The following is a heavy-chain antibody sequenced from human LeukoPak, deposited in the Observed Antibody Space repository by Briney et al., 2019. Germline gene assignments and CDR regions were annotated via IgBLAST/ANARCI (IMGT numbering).Heavy chain of an antibody. J-gene: IGHJ5*02. CDR1: GGSFSGYY. V-gene: IGHV4-34*01. Sequence: SETLSLTCAVYGGSFSGYYWSWIRQPPGKGLEWIGEINHSGSTNYNPSLKSRVTISVDTSKNQFSLKLSSVTAADTAAYYCASTRQWLGLRWFDPWGQGTLVTVSS. D-gene: IGHD6-19*01. CDR2: INHSGST. CDR3: ASTRQWLGLRWFDP.